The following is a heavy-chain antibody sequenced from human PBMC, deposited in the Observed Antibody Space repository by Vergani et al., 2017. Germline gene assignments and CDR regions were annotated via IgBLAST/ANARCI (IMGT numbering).Heavy chain of an antibody. CDR3: ATAARYFDWLRGGYYGMDV. J-gene: IGHJ6*02. CDR1: GYTLTELS. CDR2: FDPEDGET. D-gene: IGHD3-9*01. Sequence: QVQLVQSGAEVKKPGASVKVSCKVSGYTLTELSMHWVRQAPGXGLEWMGGFDPEDGETIYAQKFQGRVTMTEDTSTDTAYMELSSLRSEDTAVYYCATAARYFDWLRGGYYGMDVWGQGTTVTVSS. V-gene: IGHV1-24*01.